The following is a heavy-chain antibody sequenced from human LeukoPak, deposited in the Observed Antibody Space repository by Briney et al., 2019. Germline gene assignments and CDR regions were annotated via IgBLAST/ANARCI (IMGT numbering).Heavy chain of an antibody. Sequence: PSETLSLTCTVSGGSISSGDYYWSWIRQPPGKGLEWIGYIYYSGSTYYNPSLKSRVTISVDTSKNQFSLKLSSVTAADTAVYYCARYDYGGILFDYWRQGTLVTVSS. D-gene: IGHD4-23*01. V-gene: IGHV4-30-4*08. CDR2: IYYSGST. CDR3: ARYDYGGILFDY. J-gene: IGHJ4*02. CDR1: GGSISSGDYY.